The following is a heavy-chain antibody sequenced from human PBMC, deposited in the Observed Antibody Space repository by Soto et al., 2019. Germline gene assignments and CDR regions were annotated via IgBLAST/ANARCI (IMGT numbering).Heavy chain of an antibody. CDR2: ISAMGGTT. J-gene: IGHJ4*02. V-gene: IGHV3-23*01. CDR1: GFTFSSYA. D-gene: IGHD3-10*01. CDR3: AKEEWLGDSRGSIY. Sequence: EVQLLESGGGLVQPGGSLRLSCAGSGFTFSSYAMTWVRQAPGKGLEWVSGISAMGGTTYYADSVKGRFAISRDNSKNMVHLQMNSLRAEDTAVYYCAKEEWLGDSRGSIYWGQGTLVTVSS.